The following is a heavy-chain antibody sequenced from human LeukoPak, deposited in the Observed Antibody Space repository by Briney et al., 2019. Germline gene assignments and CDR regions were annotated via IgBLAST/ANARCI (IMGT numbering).Heavy chain of an antibody. J-gene: IGHJ4*02. D-gene: IGHD3-22*01. CDR3: ARGHYDSSGYYPFDY. CDR2: ISYDGSNK. Sequence: PGGSLRLSCAASGFTFSSYSMNWVRQAPGKGLEWVAVISYDGSNKYYADSVKGRFTISRDNSKNTLYLQMNSLRAEDTAVYYCARGHYDSSGYYPFDYWGQGTLVTVSS. V-gene: IGHV3-30*03. CDR1: GFTFSSYS.